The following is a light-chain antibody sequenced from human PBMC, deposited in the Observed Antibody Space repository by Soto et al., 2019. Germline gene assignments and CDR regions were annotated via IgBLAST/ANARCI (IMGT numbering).Light chain of an antibody. CDR2: WAS. J-gene: IGKJ1*01. Sequence: DIVMTQSPDSLAVSLGERATINCKSSQSVLYSSNNKNYLAWYQQKPGQPPKLLIYWASTREAGVPDRFSGSGSGTDFTLTIISLQAADVAVYYCQQYYSTPQGTFGQGTKVEIK. V-gene: IGKV4-1*01. CDR1: QSVLYSSNNKNY. CDR3: QQYYSTPQGT.